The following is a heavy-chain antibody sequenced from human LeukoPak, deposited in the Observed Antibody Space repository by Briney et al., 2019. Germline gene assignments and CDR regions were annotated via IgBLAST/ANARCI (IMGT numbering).Heavy chain of an antibody. D-gene: IGHD6-13*01. V-gene: IGHV3-48*01. Sequence: PGGSLRFSCAASGFTFSSYSMNWVRQAPGKGLEWVSYISSSSSTIYYADSVKGRFTISRDNAKNSLYLQMNSLRAEDTAVYYCIAAAGTNFGYWGQGTLVTVSS. CDR3: IAAAGTNFGY. J-gene: IGHJ4*02. CDR1: GFTFSSYS. CDR2: ISSSSSTI.